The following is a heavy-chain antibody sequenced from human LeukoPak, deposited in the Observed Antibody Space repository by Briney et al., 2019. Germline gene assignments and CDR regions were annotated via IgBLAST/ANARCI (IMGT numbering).Heavy chain of an antibody. J-gene: IGHJ5*02. CDR3: ARSATGGELNWLDP. D-gene: IGHD1-1*01. Sequence: SETLSLTCTVSDDSVSTRNYYWNWIRPPAGKGLEWIGRIFTSGSTNYSPSLKGRVAISLDKSRNQFSLKMTSLTAADTAVYFCARSATGGELNWLDPWGQGTLVTVSS. V-gene: IGHV4-4*07. CDR1: DDSVSTRNYY. CDR2: IFTSGST.